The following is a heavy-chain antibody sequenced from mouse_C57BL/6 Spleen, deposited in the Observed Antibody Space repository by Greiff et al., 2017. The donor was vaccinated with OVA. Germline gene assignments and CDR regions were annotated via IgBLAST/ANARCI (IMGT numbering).Heavy chain of an antibody. CDR3: AREDGGYAMDY. CDR1: GIAFSRYW. Sequence: DVKLVESGGGLVQPGGSLKLSCAASGIAFSRYWMSWVRRAPGKGLEWIGEINPDSSTINYAPSLKDKFIISRDNAKNTLYLQMSKVRSEDTALYYCAREDGGYAMDYWGQGTSVTVSS. CDR2: INPDSSTI. V-gene: IGHV4-1*01. J-gene: IGHJ4*01.